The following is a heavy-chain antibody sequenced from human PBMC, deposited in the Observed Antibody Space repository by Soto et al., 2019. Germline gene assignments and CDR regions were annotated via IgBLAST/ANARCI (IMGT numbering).Heavy chain of an antibody. CDR2: ISAYNGNT. CDR1: GYTFTSYG. Sequence: QVQLVQSGAEVKKPGASVKVSCKASGYTFTSYGISWVRQAPGQGLEWMGGISAYNGNTNYAQKLQGRVTMTTDTSTSRAYMELRSLRSDDTAVYYCAREAYYYDRSGAFDIWGQGTMVTVSS. D-gene: IGHD3-22*01. J-gene: IGHJ3*02. CDR3: AREAYYYDRSGAFDI. V-gene: IGHV1-18*01.